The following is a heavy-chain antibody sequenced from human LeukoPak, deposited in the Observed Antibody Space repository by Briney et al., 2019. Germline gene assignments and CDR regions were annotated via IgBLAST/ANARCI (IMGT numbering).Heavy chain of an antibody. D-gene: IGHD5-12*01. Sequence: SVKVSCKASGGSFSTYAINWVRQAPGQGLEWMGRIIPLLGTANYAQKFQGSVTFTADKSTSTAYMELSSLISEDTAVYYCWKFGGYEERGDDYWGQGTLVTVSS. V-gene: IGHV1-69*04. J-gene: IGHJ4*02. CDR2: IIPLLGTA. CDR3: WKFGGYEERGDDY. CDR1: GGSFSTYA.